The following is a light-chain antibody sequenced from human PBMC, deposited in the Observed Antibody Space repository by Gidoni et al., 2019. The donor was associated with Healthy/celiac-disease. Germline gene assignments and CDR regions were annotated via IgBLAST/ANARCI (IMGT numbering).Light chain of an antibody. J-gene: IGKJ1*01. CDR2: LGS. CDR3: MQALQTPPT. CDR1: QSLLHSNGYNY. Sequence: DIVMTQSPLYLPVTPGEPASISCRSSQSLLHSNGYNYLDWYLQKPGHSPQLLIYLGSNRASGVPDRFSGSGSGTDFTLKISRVEAEDVGVYYCMQALQTPPTFGQGTKVEIK. V-gene: IGKV2-28*01.